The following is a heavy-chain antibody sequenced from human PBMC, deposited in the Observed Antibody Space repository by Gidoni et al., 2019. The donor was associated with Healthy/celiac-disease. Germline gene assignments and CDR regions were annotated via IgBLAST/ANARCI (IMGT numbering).Heavy chain of an antibody. Sequence: EVQLVESGGGLVQHGRSLRLSCAASGFTFDDYAMHWVRQAPGKGLEWVSGISWNSGSIGYADSVKGRFTISRDNAKNSLYLQMNSLRAEDTALYYCAKGGGGTQDAFDIWGQGTMVTVSS. CDR1: GFTFDDYA. CDR3: AKGGGGTQDAFDI. CDR2: ISWNSGSI. J-gene: IGHJ3*02. V-gene: IGHV3-9*01. D-gene: IGHD2-15*01.